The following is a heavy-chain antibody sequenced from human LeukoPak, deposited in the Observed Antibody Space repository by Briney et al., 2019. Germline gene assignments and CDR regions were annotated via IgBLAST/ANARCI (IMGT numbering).Heavy chain of an antibody. D-gene: IGHD3-16*01. CDR3: ASANYGTYYYYYYMDV. J-gene: IGHJ6*03. CDR2: ISSSGSTI. CDR1: GFTFSDYY. V-gene: IGHV3-11*04. Sequence: GGSLRLSCAASGFTFSDYYMSWIRQAPRKGLEWVSYISSSGSTIYYADSVKGRFTISRDNAKNSLYLQMNSLRAEDTAVYYCASANYGTYYYYYYMDVWGKGTTVTVSS.